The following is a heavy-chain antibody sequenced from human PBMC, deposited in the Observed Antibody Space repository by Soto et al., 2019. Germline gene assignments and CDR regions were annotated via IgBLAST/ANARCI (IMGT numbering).Heavy chain of an antibody. V-gene: IGHV4-59*01. CDR1: GGSISSYY. CDR2: IYYSGST. D-gene: IGHD4-17*01. Sequence: SETLSLTCTVSGGSISSYYWSWIRQPPGKGLEWIGYIYYSGSTNYNPSLKSRVTISVDTSKNQFSLKLSSVTAADTAVYYCAREGYGDYSPTAKYYYYMDVWGKGTTVTVSS. J-gene: IGHJ6*03. CDR3: AREGYGDYSPTAKYYYYMDV.